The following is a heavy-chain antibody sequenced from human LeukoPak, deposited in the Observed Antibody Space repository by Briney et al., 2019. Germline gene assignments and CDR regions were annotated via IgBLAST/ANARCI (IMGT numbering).Heavy chain of an antibody. CDR3: ARDKGEYWSGYVDAFDI. CDR2: INHSGST. J-gene: IGHJ3*02. D-gene: IGHD3-3*01. CDR1: GCSISSYY. V-gene: IGHV4-34*01. Sequence: PSETLSLTCTVSGCSISSYYWSWLRQPPGKGLEWIGEINHSGSTNYNPSLKSRVTISVDTSKNQFPLELSSVTDADTAVYYCARDKGEYWSGYVDAFDIWGEGTMVTVSS.